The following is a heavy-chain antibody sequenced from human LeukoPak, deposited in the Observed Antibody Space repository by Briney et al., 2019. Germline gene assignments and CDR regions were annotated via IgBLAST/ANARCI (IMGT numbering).Heavy chain of an antibody. CDR3: AKSQAILGGFFDN. CDR1: GFTFSSYS. V-gene: IGHV3-23*01. J-gene: IGHJ4*02. CDR2: ISTTVGTT. D-gene: IGHD2-15*01. Sequence: PGGSLRLSCAASGFTFSSYSMNWVRQAPGKGLEWVSGISTTVGTTFYADSVKGRFTISRDTSKNTLYLQMNSLRAEDTAVYYCAKSQAILGGFFDNWGQGTLVTVSS.